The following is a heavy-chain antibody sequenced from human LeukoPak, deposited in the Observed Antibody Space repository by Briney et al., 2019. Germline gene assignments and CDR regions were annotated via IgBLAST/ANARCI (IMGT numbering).Heavy chain of an antibody. CDR1: GFTFSTYA. D-gene: IGHD3-16*02. V-gene: IGHV3-33*01. CDR2: IWYDGSEQ. J-gene: IGHJ1*01. CDR3: AREGDSRWGELSP. Sequence: GGSLRLSCAASGFTFSTYAIHWVRQAPGKGLEWVAVIWYDGSEQYYADSVKGRLIISRDNSKSTSDLQMNSLRAEDTAVYYCAREGDSRWGELSPWGQGTLVTVSA.